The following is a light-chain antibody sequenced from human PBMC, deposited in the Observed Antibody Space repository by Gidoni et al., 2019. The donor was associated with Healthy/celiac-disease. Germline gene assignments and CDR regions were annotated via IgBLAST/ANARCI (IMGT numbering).Light chain of an antibody. Sequence: DIQMTKSPSSLSASVGDRVTITCQASQDISNYLNWYQQKPGKAPKLLIYDASNLETGVPSRFGGSGSGTDFTFTISSLQPEDIATYYCQQYDNLPPMYTFGQXTKLEIK. CDR2: DAS. V-gene: IGKV1-33*01. CDR3: QQYDNLPPMYT. CDR1: QDISNY. J-gene: IGKJ2*01.